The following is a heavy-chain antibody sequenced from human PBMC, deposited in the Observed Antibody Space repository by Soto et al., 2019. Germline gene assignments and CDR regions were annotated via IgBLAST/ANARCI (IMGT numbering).Heavy chain of an antibody. Sequence: QLQLQESGPGLVKPSETLSLTCTVSGGSMSSSSYYWGWIRQAPGKGLEWIGSIYYSGSTYYNPSLKSRVTISVDTSKNQFSLKLSSVSAADTAVYYCARYRITMVRGANNWFDPWGQGTLVTVSS. J-gene: IGHJ5*02. CDR3: ARYRITMVRGANNWFDP. CDR1: GGSMSSSSYY. CDR2: IYYSGST. D-gene: IGHD3-10*01. V-gene: IGHV4-39*01.